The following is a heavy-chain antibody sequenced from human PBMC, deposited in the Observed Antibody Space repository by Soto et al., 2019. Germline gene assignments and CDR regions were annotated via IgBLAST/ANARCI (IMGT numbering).Heavy chain of an antibody. V-gene: IGHV4-39*01. CDR3: ATTVGVYRYCTNGVCP. CDR2: SYYSWST. D-gene: IGHD2-8*01. J-gene: IGHJ5*02. CDR1: GGSISSSSYY. Sequence: QLHLQESGPGLVKPSETLSLTCTVSGGSISSSSYYWGWIRQPPGKGLEGIGSSYYSWSTYYNPSLEKRVTIAVATSKNQLSLKLSSVAAVDTAVYYCATTVGVYRYCTNGVCPWGQGPLSTVSS.